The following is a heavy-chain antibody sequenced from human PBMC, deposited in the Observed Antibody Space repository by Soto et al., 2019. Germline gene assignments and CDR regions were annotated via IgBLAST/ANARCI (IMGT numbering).Heavy chain of an antibody. CDR2: ISSSSYI. V-gene: IGHV3-21*01. CDR3: ARAPLEGVYSRTNYFDY. CDR1: GFTFSSYS. D-gene: IGHD6-13*01. Sequence: GGSLRLSCAASGFTFSSYSMNWVRQAPGKGLEWVSSISSSSYIYYADSVKGRFTISRDNAKNSLYLQMNSLRAEDTAVYYCARAPLEGVYSRTNYFDYWGQGTLVTVSS. J-gene: IGHJ4*02.